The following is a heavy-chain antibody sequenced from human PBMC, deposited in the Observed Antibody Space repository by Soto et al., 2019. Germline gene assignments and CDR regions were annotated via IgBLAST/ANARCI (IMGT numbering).Heavy chain of an antibody. Sequence: ASVQVSCKASGYTFTNYYIHWVRHAPGQGLEWMGIINPSGGSTSYAQKFQGRVTMTRDTSTSTVYIDLSSLRSEDTAVYYCGRDFSVARTNGMEVWGQGTTVTVSS. V-gene: IGHV1-46*01. CDR1: GYTFTNYY. D-gene: IGHD5-12*01. J-gene: IGHJ6*02. CDR2: INPSGGST. CDR3: GRDFSVARTNGMEV.